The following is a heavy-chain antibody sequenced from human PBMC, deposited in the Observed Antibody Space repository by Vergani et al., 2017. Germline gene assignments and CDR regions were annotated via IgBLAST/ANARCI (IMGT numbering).Heavy chain of an antibody. V-gene: IGHV3-30*04. Sequence: VQLVESGGGLVQPGGSLRLSCAASGFTFSSYAMHWVRQAPGKGLEWVAVISYDGSNKYYADSVKGRFTISRDNSKNTLYLQMNSLRAEDTAVYYCARDRIATSDTGLDYWGQGTLVTVSS. CDR3: ARDRIATSDTGLDY. J-gene: IGHJ4*02. D-gene: IGHD5-18*01. CDR2: ISYDGSNK. CDR1: GFTFSSYA.